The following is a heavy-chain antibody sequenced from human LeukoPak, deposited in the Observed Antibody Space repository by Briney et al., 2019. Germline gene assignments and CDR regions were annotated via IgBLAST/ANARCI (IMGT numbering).Heavy chain of an antibody. CDR2: INHSGST. CDR1: GGSFSGYY. D-gene: IGHD3-10*01. CDR3: ARGYGGFDY. V-gene: IGHV4-34*01. J-gene: IGHJ4*02. Sequence: PSETLSLTCAVHGGSFSGYYWSWIRQPPGKGLEWIGEINHSGSTNYNPSLKSRVTISVDTSKNQFSLKLSSVTAADTAVYYCARGYGGFDYWGQGTLVTVSS.